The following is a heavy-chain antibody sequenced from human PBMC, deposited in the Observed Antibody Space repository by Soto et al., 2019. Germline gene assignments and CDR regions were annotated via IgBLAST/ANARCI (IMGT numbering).Heavy chain of an antibody. CDR1: GYAFKSDA. Sequence: ASVKVSCKAAGYAFKSDAMHWVRQAPGQRLEWMGWINAGNGNTKYSQKFQGRVTITRDTSASTAYMELSSLRSEDTAVYYCARGPNPYYFDYWGQGTLVTVSS. J-gene: IGHJ4*02. CDR3: ARGPNPYYFDY. CDR2: INAGNGNT. V-gene: IGHV1-3*01.